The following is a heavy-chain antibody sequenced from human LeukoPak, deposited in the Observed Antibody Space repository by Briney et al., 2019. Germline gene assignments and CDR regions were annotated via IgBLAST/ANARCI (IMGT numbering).Heavy chain of an antibody. CDR3: TKWSGSGDD. J-gene: IGHJ4*02. V-gene: IGHV3-23*01. Sequence: PGGSLRLSCAASGFTFSSNSMTWVRQTPGKGLEWVSGISGSGDSTFYADSMKGRFTISRDNSRNTLYLQMSSLRPEDTAVYYCTKWSGSGDDWGQGTLVTVSS. D-gene: IGHD3-10*01. CDR2: ISGSGDST. CDR1: GFTFSSNS.